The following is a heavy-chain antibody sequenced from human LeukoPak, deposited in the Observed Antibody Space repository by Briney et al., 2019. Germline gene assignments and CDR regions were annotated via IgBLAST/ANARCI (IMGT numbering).Heavy chain of an antibody. V-gene: IGHV4-39*01. J-gene: IGHJ4*02. CDR3: ARLVPFSGWLYYFDS. CDR1: GGSISSTNYY. CDR2: IYYSGAT. Sequence: KPSETLSLICTVSGGSISSTNYYWGWIRRPPGKGLEWIGSIYYSGATFYNPSLRSRVTISVDTSKNQFSLNVSSVTAADRAVYFCARLVPFSGWLYYFDSWGQGILVTVSS. D-gene: IGHD6-19*01.